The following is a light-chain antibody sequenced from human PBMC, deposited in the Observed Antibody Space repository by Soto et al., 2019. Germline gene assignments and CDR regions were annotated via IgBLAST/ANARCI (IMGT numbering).Light chain of an antibody. CDR1: QSVSSD. CDR3: QQRSNWLT. CDR2: DAS. V-gene: IGKV3-11*01. J-gene: IGKJ4*01. Sequence: EIVLTQSPATLSLSPGERATLSCRASQSVSSDLAWYQQKPGQAPRLLIYDASNRATGIPARFSGSGSGTDFTLSICSLEPEDFAVYYCQQRSNWLTSGGGTKVEIK.